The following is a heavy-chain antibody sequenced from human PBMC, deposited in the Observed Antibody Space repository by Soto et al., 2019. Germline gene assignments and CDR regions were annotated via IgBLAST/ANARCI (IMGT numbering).Heavy chain of an antibody. Sequence: PSETLALSCTVSGGSMRSYDWSWIRQPPGKGLEWIGYIYYSGNTNYNPSLKSRVTISVDTSKNQFSLKLSSVTAADTAVYYCASSNIAAAGFYYYGMDVWGRGTTVTVSS. CDR2: IYYSGNT. J-gene: IGHJ6*02. V-gene: IGHV4-59*01. CDR3: ASSNIAAAGFYYYGMDV. CDR1: GGSMRSYD. D-gene: IGHD6-13*01.